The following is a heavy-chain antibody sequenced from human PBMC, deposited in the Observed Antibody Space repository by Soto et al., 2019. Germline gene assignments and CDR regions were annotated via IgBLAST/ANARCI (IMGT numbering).Heavy chain of an antibody. J-gene: IGHJ4*02. V-gene: IGHV4-39*01. D-gene: IGHD3-10*01. CDR3: ASPTEIRHEGGWF. CDR2: MYYGGST. CDR1: GGSISRSSYY. Sequence: QLQLQESGPGLVKPSETLSLTCTVSGGSISRSSYYWGWIRQPPGKGLEWIGSMYYGGSTYYNPSLTSRATIYADASKRQFSLKLSSVTAADTAVYYCASPTEIRHEGGWFWGQGTLVTVSS.